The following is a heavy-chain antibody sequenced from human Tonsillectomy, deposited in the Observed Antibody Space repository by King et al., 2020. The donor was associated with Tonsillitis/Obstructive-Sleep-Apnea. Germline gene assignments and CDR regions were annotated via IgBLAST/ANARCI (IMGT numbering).Heavy chain of an antibody. J-gene: IGHJ3*02. CDR2: IYGGGTT. Sequence: VQLVESGGGLIQPGGSLRLSCAASGFTVSSNSMSWVRQAPGKGLEWVSVIYGGGTTFYVDSVKGRFTISRDTSKNTLYLQMNSLRAEDTAVYYCARVVYGDYASAFDIWGQGTMVTVSS. CDR1: GFTVSSNS. D-gene: IGHD4-17*01. V-gene: IGHV3-53*01. CDR3: ARVVYGDYASAFDI.